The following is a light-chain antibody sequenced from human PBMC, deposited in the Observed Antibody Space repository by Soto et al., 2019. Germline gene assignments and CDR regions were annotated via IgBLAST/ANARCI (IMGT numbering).Light chain of an antibody. V-gene: IGLV2-23*02. CDR1: SSTVGGFNV. J-gene: IGLJ1*01. CDR3: CSYAGSSTYV. CDR2: EVS. Sequence: QSVLTQPASVSGSPGQSIAISCTGTSSTVGGFNVVSWYQQHPGKAPQLMLFEVSKRPSGFSNRFSGSKSGNTASLTISGLQAEDEADYYCCSYAGSSTYVFGTGTKVT.